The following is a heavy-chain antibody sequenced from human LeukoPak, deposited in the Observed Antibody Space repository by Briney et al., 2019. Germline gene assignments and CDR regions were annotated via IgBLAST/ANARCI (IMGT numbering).Heavy chain of an antibody. D-gene: IGHD3-22*01. CDR3: ATPHSDSSGYFDY. CDR2: IYSGGST. CDR1: GFTVSSNY. Sequence: GGSLRLSCAASGFTVSSNYMSWVRQAPGKGLEWVSVIYSGGSTYYADPVKGRFTISRDNSKNTLYLQMNSLRAEDTAVYYCATPHSDSSGYFDYWGQGTLVTVSS. J-gene: IGHJ4*02. V-gene: IGHV3-53*01.